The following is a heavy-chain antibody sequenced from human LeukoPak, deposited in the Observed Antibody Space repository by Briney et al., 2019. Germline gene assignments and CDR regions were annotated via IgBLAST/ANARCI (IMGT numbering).Heavy chain of an antibody. CDR2: IKSKSERGTT. Sequence: GGSLRLSCAASGFTFSNGWMSWVRQAPGKGLEWVGRIKSKSERGTTDYAVPVKGGFTISRDGSTNTVYLHMNSLKTEDTAVYFCTSNLYCSTSSCYTLDNWGQGTLVAVSP. D-gene: IGHD2-2*02. J-gene: IGHJ4*02. CDR3: TSNLYCSTSSCYTLDN. V-gene: IGHV3-15*01. CDR1: GFTFSNGW.